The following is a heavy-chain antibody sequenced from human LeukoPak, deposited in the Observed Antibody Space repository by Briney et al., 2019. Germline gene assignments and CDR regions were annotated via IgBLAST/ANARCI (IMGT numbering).Heavy chain of an antibody. CDR3: ARGIWPLGHSSSFSSAFDI. CDR2: IYYSGST. V-gene: IGHV4-59*01. J-gene: IGHJ3*02. D-gene: IGHD6-13*01. Sequence: SETLSLTCTVSGGSISSYYWSWIRQPPGKGLEWIGYIYYSGSTNYNPSLKSRVTISVDTSKNQFSLKLSSVTAADTAVYYCARGIWPLGHSSSFSSAFDIWGQGTMVTVSS. CDR1: GGSISSYY.